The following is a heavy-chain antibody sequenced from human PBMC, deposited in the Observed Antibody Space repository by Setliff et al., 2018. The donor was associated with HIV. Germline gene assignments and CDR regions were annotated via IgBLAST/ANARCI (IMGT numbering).Heavy chain of an antibody. Sequence: ASVKVSCKASGYTFTSYGISWVRQAPGQGLEYLGWIGTYSGNTDYAQSVQGRVTMTRDTSTGTVYMDLSSLRSDDTAVYYCARDPHELGYCSNGVCPLWYWGQGTLVTVSS. CDR1: GYTFTSYG. J-gene: IGHJ4*02. D-gene: IGHD2-8*01. CDR3: ARDPHELGYCSNGVCPLWY. CDR2: IGTYSGNT. V-gene: IGHV1-18*01.